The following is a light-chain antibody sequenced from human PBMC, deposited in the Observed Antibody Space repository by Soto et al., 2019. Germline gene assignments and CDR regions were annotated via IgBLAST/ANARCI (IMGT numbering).Light chain of an antibody. CDR3: QQCHKWPRIT. CDR1: ENVDTN. Sequence: EIVMTQSPATLSVSPGEGATLSCRASENVDTNLAWYQHKPGQAPRLLIYGASTRAAGVPARFSGSGSGTEFTLTISSLESEDVAVYYCQQCHKWPRITIGPWTRLE. V-gene: IGKV3-15*01. J-gene: IGKJ5*01. CDR2: GAS.